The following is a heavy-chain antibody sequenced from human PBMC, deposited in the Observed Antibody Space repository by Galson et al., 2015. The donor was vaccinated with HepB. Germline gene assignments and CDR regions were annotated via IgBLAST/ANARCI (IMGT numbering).Heavy chain of an antibody. D-gene: IGHD4-17*01. J-gene: IGHJ3*02. CDR2: YDPENGET. V-gene: IGHV1-24*01. CDR1: GYTLTELS. Sequence: SVKVSCKVSGYTLTELSMHWVRQAPGKGLEWMGGYDPENGETIYAQKFQARVRLTEDTSTETAYMEFNNLRSDDTAVYYCAYGEYDLGVFDIWGQGTLVTVSS. CDR3: AYGEYDLGVFDI.